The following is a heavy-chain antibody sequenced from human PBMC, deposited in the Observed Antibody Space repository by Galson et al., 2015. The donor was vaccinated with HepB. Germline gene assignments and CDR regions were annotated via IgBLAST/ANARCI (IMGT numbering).Heavy chain of an antibody. Sequence: SLRLSCAASGFTFSSYGMHWVRQAPGKGLEWVAVISYDGSNKYYADSVKGRFTISRDNSKNTLYLQMNSLRAEDTAVYYCAKEAACRGPASDQRNCTTNYGVYFDYWGQGTLVTVSS. D-gene: IGHD2-8*01. J-gene: IGHJ4*02. V-gene: IGHV3-30*18. CDR2: ISYDGSNK. CDR3: AKEAACRGPASDQRNCTTNYGVYFDY. CDR1: GFTFSSYG.